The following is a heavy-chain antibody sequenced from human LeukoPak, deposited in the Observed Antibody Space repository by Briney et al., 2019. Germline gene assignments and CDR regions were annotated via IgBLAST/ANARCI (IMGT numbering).Heavy chain of an antibody. J-gene: IGHJ6*02. CDR2: IYYSGST. D-gene: IGHD3-22*01. V-gene: IGHV4-31*03. CDR3: ATNDSSGYGMDV. Sequence: SETLSLTCTVSGGSISSGGYYWSWIRQHPGKGLEWIGYIYYSGSTYYNPSLKSRVTISVDTSKNQFSLKLSSVTAADTAVYYCATNDSSGYGMDVWGQGTTVTVSS. CDR1: GGSISSGGYY.